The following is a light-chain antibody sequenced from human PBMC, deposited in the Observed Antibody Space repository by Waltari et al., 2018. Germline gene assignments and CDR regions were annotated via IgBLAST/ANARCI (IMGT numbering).Light chain of an antibody. Sequence: EVVLTQSPATLSLSPGERATLSCGASQTVRSRYLAWYQQKPGLAPRLVIYDASSRAPGIRDMFRGVGSGTDFTLPISGLEPEDFAVYYCQQYGSSPKTFGPGTTVEVK. CDR3: QQYGSSPKT. CDR2: DAS. CDR1: QTVRSRY. J-gene: IGKJ1*01. V-gene: IGKV3D-20*01.